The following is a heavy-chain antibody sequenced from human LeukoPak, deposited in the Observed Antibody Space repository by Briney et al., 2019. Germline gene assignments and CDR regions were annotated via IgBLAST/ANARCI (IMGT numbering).Heavy chain of an antibody. Sequence: ASVKVSCKASGYTFTSYGISWVRQAPGQGLEGMGWISAYNGNTNYAQKLQGRVTMTTDTSTSTAYMELRSLRSDDTAVYYCARYRWFGELFYWFDPWGQGTLVTVSS. D-gene: IGHD3-10*01. CDR2: ISAYNGNT. J-gene: IGHJ5*02. V-gene: IGHV1-18*01. CDR3: ARYRWFGELFYWFDP. CDR1: GYTFTSYG.